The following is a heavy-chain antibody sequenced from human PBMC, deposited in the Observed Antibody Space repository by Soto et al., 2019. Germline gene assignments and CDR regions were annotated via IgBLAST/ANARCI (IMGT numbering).Heavy chain of an antibody. J-gene: IGHJ5*01. Sequence: GGSLRPSCAASGFTFSSYAMSWVRQAPGKGLEWVSAISGSGTTTFYADSVEGRFTISRDNSKNTLYLEMNSLRAGDTAIYYCAKNGGIAARTEVKYNWFDSWGQGTLVTVSS. CDR2: ISGSGTTT. D-gene: IGHD6-6*01. CDR1: GFTFSSYA. CDR3: AKNGGIAARTEVKYNWFDS. V-gene: IGHV3-23*01.